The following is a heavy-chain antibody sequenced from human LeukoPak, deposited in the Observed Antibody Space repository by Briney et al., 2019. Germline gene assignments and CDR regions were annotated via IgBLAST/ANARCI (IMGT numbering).Heavy chain of an antibody. CDR2: INPSGGST. J-gene: IGHJ4*02. V-gene: IGHV1-46*01. CDR3: ARDLGWLAAGIAVAGTRDY. CDR1: GYTFTSYY. Sequence: GASVKVSCKASGYTFTSYYMHWVRQAPGQGLEWMGIINPSGGSTSYAQKFQGRVTMTRDTSTSTAYMELSSLRSEDTAVYYCARDLGWLAAGIAVAGTRDYWGQGTLVTVSS. D-gene: IGHD6-19*01.